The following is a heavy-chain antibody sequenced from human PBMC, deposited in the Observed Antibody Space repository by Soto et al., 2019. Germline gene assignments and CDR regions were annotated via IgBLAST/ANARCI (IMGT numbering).Heavy chain of an antibody. D-gene: IGHD3-10*01. CDR2: INNSGGST. CDR3: AKERLGRGGDY. V-gene: IGHV3-23*01. Sequence: EVLLLDSGGGLVQPGGSLRLSCAASGFTFSNYAMTWVRQAPGKGLEWVSTINNSGGSTYYADSVKGRLTISRDNSKNTLYLQVNSLRAEDTAGYYCAKERLGRGGDYWGQGTLVTVSS. CDR1: GFTFSNYA. J-gene: IGHJ4*02.